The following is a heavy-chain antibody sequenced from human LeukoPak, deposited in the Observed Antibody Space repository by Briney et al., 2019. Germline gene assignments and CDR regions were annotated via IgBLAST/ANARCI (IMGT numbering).Heavy chain of an antibody. V-gene: IGHV3-30-3*01. CDR2: ISYDGSNK. D-gene: IGHD6-13*01. Sequence: GGSLRLSCAASGFTFSSYAMHWVRQAPGKGLEWVAVISYDGSNKYYADSVKGRFTISRDNSKNTLYLQMNSLRAEDTAVYYCARDKDSSSWYYFDYWGQGTLVTVSS. J-gene: IGHJ4*02. CDR1: GFTFSSYA. CDR3: ARDKDSSSWYYFDY.